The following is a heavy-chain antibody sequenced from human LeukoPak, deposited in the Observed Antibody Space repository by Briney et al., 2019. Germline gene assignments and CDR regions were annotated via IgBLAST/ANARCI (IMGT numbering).Heavy chain of an antibody. V-gene: IGHV1-69*04. CDR1: GGTFSSYA. D-gene: IGHD3-22*01. J-gene: IGHJ2*01. CDR2: IIPILGIA. CDR3: ARDRVYYYDSSGYYSDADWYFDL. Sequence: GASVKVSCKASGGTFSSYAISWVRQAPGQGLEWMGRIIPILGIANYAQKFQGRVTITADKSTTTAYMELSSLRSEDTAVYYCARDRVYYYDSSGYYSDADWYFDLWGRGTLVTVSS.